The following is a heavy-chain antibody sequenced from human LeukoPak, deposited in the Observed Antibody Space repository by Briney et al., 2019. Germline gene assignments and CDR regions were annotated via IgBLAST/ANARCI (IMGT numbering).Heavy chain of an antibody. CDR3: ARDGDFYYFDY. CDR2: IYHSGST. V-gene: IGHV4-38-2*02. CDR1: GYSISSGYY. Sequence: PSETLSLTCAVSGYSISSGYYWGWIRQPPGKGLEWIGSIYHSGSTYYNPSLKSRVTISVDTSKNQFSLRLMSVTAADTAEYYCARDGDFYYFDYWGQGTQVTVSS. J-gene: IGHJ4*02.